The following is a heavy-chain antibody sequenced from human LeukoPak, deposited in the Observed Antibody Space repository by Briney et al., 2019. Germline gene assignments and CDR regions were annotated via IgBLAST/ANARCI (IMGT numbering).Heavy chain of an antibody. V-gene: IGHV4-59*01. D-gene: IGHD3-9*01. CDR2: IYYSGST. CDR1: GGSISSYY. Sequence: SETLSLTCTVSGGSISSYYWSWIRQPPRKGLEWIGYIYYSGSTNYNPSLKSRVTISVDTSKNQFSLKLSSVTAADTAVYYCAATEGDTIFQDYWGQGTLVTVSS. CDR3: AATEGDTIFQDY. J-gene: IGHJ4*02.